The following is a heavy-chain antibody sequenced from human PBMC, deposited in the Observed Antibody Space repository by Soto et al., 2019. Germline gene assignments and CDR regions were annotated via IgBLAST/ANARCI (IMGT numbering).Heavy chain of an antibody. D-gene: IGHD1-26*01. CDR3: ARSPSQPIVGATNWFDP. CDR1: GYTFTGYY. CDR2: INPNSGGT. Sequence: ASVKVSCKASGYTFTGYYMHWVRQAPGQGLEWMGWINPNSGGTNYAQKFQGRVTMTRDTSLSTAYMELSRLRSDDTAVYYCARSPSQPIVGATNWFDPWGQGTLVTVSS. J-gene: IGHJ5*02. V-gene: IGHV1-2*02.